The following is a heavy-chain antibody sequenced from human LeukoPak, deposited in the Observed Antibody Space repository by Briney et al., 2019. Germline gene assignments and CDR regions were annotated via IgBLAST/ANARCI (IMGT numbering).Heavy chain of an antibody. CDR1: GGSISSYY. CDR3: GSYYGGYDY. CDR2: IYYSGST. D-gene: IGHD1-26*01. J-gene: IGHJ4*02. Sequence: PSETLSLTCTVSGGSISSYYWSWIRQPPGKGLEWIGYIYYSGSTNYNPSLKSRVTISVDTSKNQFSLKLSSVTAADTAVYYCGSYYGGYDYWGQGTLVTVSS. V-gene: IGHV4-59*08.